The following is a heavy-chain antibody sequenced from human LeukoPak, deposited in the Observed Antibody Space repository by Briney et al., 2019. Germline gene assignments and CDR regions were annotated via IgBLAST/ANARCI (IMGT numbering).Heavy chain of an antibody. CDR2: IYYSGST. CDR3: AGSEYGDYVQD. J-gene: IGHJ4*02. V-gene: IGHV4-59*01. Sequence: PSETLSLTCTVSGGSISSYYWSWIRQPPGKGLEWIGYIYYSGSTNYNPSLKSRVTISVDTSKNQFSLKLSSVTAADTAVYYCAGSEYGDYVQDWGQGTLVTVSS. D-gene: IGHD4-17*01. CDR1: GGSISSYY.